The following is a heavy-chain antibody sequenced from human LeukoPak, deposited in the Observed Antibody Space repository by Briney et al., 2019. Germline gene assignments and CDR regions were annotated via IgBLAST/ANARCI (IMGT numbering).Heavy chain of an antibody. V-gene: IGHV3-33*06. Sequence: GRSLRLSCAASGFTFSSYGMHWVRQAPGKGLEWVAVIWYDGSNKYYADSVKGRFTISRDNSKNTLYLQMNSLRAEDTAVYYCAKVTTHGRSYYYYYMDVWGKGTTVTVSS. CDR1: GFTFSSYG. CDR3: AKVTTHGRSYYYYYMDV. J-gene: IGHJ6*03. D-gene: IGHD4-11*01. CDR2: IWYDGSNK.